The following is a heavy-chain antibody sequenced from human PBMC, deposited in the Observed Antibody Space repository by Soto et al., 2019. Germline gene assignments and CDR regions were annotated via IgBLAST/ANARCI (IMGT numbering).Heavy chain of an antibody. CDR2: IYYSGST. V-gene: IGHV4-34*01. D-gene: IGHD5-12*01. Sequence: SETLSLTCAVYGGSFSGYYWTWIRQPPGTGLEWIGYIYYSGSTYYNPSLKSRVTISVDTSKNQFSLKLSSVTAADTAVYYCARYSGSDWFDPWGQGTLVTVSS. CDR3: ARYSGSDWFDP. J-gene: IGHJ5*02. CDR1: GGSFSGYY.